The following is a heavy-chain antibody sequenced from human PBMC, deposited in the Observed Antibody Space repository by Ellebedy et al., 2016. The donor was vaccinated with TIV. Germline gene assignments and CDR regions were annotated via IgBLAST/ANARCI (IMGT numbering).Heavy chain of an antibody. D-gene: IGHD6-13*01. V-gene: IGHV4-59*01. Sequence: MPSETLSLTCTVSGGSISSYYWSWIRQPPGKGLEWIGYIYYSGSTNYNPSLKSRVTISVDTSKNQFSLKLSSVTAADTAVYYCARFGSSWSYYYYGMDVWGQGTTVTVSS. CDR2: IYYSGST. CDR1: GGSISSYY. CDR3: ARFGSSWSYYYYGMDV. J-gene: IGHJ6*02.